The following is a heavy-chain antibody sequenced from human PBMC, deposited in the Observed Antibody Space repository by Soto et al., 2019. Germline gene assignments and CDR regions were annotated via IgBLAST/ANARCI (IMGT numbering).Heavy chain of an antibody. D-gene: IGHD3-22*01. J-gene: IGHJ5*02. CDR3: ARENRYYYDSSGYPFDP. Sequence: VASVKVSCKASGGTFSSYAISWVRQAPGQGLEWMGGIIPIFGTANYAQKFQGRVTITADESTSTAYMELSSLRSEDTAVYYCARENRYYYDSSGYPFDPWGQGTLVTVSS. CDR1: GGTFSSYA. CDR2: IIPIFGTA. V-gene: IGHV1-69*13.